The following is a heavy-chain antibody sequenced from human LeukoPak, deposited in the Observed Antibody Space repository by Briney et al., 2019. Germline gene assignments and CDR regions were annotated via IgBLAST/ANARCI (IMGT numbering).Heavy chain of an antibody. D-gene: IGHD3-9*01. Sequence: ASVKVSCKVSGYTLTELSMHWVRQAPGKGLEWMGGLDPEDGETIYAQKFQGRVTMTEDTSTDTAYMELSSLRSEDTAVYYCATGDDILTGYAFSCWGQGTLVTVSS. CDR1: GYTLTELS. V-gene: IGHV1-24*01. CDR3: ATGDDILTGYAFSC. CDR2: LDPEDGET. J-gene: IGHJ4*02.